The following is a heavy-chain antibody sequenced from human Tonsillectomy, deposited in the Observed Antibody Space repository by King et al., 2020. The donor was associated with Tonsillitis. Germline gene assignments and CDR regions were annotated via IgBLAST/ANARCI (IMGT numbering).Heavy chain of an antibody. CDR3: AKDSPDYGDYAGYFDY. V-gene: IGHV3-30*02. J-gene: IGHJ4*02. D-gene: IGHD4-17*01. CDR1: GFTFSNYD. CDR2: IRHDGSNN. Sequence: VQLVESGGGVVQPGGSLRLSCAASGFTFSNYDMHWVRQAPGKGLEWLAFIRHDGSNNYYADSVEGRFTISRDNSKNTLYLQLTSLRAEDTAVYYCAKDSPDYGDYAGYFDYWGQGTLVTVSS.